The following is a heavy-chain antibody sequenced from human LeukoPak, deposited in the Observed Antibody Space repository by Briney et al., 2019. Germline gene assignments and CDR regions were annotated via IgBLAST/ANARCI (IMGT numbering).Heavy chain of an antibody. CDR3: ARDLRSSGYYAFDY. CDR1: GFTVSSNY. Sequence: GGSLRLTCAPSGFTVSSNYMSWVRQAPGKGLEWVSVIYSGGSTYYADSVKGRFTISRDNAKNSLYLQMNSLRAEDTAVYYCARDLRSSGYYAFDYWGQGTLVTVSS. J-gene: IGHJ4*02. V-gene: IGHV3-53*01. CDR2: IYSGGST. D-gene: IGHD3-22*01.